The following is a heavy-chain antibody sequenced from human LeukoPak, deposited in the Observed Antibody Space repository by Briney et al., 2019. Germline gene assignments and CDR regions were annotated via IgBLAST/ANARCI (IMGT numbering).Heavy chain of an antibody. D-gene: IGHD6-13*01. CDR3: ARYSLPPRNFDY. J-gene: IGHJ4*02. CDR2: IYYSGGT. V-gene: IGHV4-61*01. CDR1: GDSVSSNNYC. Sequence: SETLSLTCTVSGDSVSSNNYCWSWVRQPPGTGLEWIGYIYYSGGTNYNPSLKSRVTMSVDTSKNQFSLKLSSVTAADTAVYYCARYSLPPRNFDYWGQGTLVTVSS.